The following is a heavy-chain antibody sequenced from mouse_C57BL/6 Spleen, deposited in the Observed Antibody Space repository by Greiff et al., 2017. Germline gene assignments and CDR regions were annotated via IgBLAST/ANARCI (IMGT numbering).Heavy chain of an antibody. CDR2: IYPGDGDT. CDR1: GYAFSSSW. D-gene: IGHD2-3*01. J-gene: IGHJ4*01. Sequence: QVQLKQSGPELVKPGASVKISCKASGYAFSSSWMNWVKQRPGKGLEWIGRIYPGDGDTNYNGKFKGKATLTADKSSSTAYMQLSSLTSEDSAVYFCARDGYYAPYYYAMDYWGQGTSVTVSS. V-gene: IGHV1-82*01. CDR3: ARDGYYAPYYYAMDY.